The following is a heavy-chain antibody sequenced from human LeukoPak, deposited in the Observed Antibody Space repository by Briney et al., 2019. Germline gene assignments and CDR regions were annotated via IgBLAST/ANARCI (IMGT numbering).Heavy chain of an antibody. V-gene: IGHV3-23*05. Sequence: PGGSLTLSCAASGFTFSNYAMSWLPRAPGKGVECVTVITNSGTATAYADSVRGRFTISRDYSKNTLYLQMNSQSAEHTAVFSCAKGTLGYCSGSSCHPFDSWGQGTLVTVSS. J-gene: IGHJ4*02. CDR2: ITNSGTAT. CDR3: AKGTLGYCSGSSCHPFDS. CDR1: GFTFSNYA. D-gene: IGHD2-15*01.